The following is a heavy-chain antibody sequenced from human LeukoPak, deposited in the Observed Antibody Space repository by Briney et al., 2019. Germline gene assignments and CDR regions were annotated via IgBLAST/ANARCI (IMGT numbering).Heavy chain of an antibody. CDR2: IYYSGST. D-gene: IGHD2-2*01. V-gene: IGHV4-59*01. J-gene: IGHJ4*02. CDR1: GGSISSYY. CDR3: ARDTYPSDYFDY. Sequence: SETLSLTCTVSGGSISSYYWSWIRQPPGKGLEWIGYIYYSGSTNYNPTLRSRVTISVDTSKNQFSLKLSSVTAADTAVYYCARDTYPSDYFDYWGQGTLVTVSS.